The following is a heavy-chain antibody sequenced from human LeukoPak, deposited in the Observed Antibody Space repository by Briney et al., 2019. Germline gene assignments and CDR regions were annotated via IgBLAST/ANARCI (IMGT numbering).Heavy chain of an antibody. V-gene: IGHV3-33*01. D-gene: IGHD6-13*01. CDR3: ARERYSSSWYPASAADYGMDV. CDR2: IWYDGSNK. Sequence: GGSLRLSCAASGFTFSSYGMHWVRQAPGKGLEWVAVIWYDGSNKYYADSVKGRFTISRDNSKNTLYLQMSSLRAEDTAVYYCARERYSSSWYPASAADYGMDVWGQGTTVTVSS. J-gene: IGHJ6*02. CDR1: GFTFSSYG.